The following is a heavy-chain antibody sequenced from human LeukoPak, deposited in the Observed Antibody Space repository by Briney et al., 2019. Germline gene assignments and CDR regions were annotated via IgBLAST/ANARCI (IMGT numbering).Heavy chain of an antibody. J-gene: IGHJ6*03. CDR3: ARGPYGSGSYYFSDFDYYYYYMDV. CDR2: ISGSGTI. V-gene: IGHV4-4*07. D-gene: IGHD3-10*01. CDR1: GGSIHSY. Sequence: SETLSLTCTVSGGSIHSYWSWIRQPAGKGLEWIGRISGSGTITYNPALQSRLTISIDTSKNQFSLKLMSVTAADTAVYYCARGPYGSGSYYFSDFDYYYYYMDVWGKGTTVTISS.